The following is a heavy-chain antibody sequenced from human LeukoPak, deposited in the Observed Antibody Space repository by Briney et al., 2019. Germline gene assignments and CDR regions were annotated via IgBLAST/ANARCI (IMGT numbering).Heavy chain of an antibody. D-gene: IGHD2-2*01. J-gene: IGHJ3*02. CDR3: ARVCSSTSCYRYDAFDI. Sequence: ASVKVSCKASGYTFTSYYMHWVRQAPGQGLEWMGIINPSGGSTSYAQKFQGRVTMTRDMSTSTVYMELSRLRSDDTAVYYCARVCSSTSCYRYDAFDIWGQGTMLTVSS. CDR2: INPSGGST. V-gene: IGHV1-46*01. CDR1: GYTFTSYY.